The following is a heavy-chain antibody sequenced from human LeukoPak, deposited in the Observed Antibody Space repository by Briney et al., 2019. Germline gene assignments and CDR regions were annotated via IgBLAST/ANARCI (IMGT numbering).Heavy chain of an antibody. D-gene: IGHD3-3*01. CDR3: ARGRITIFGVVTPHFDY. V-gene: IGHV4-59*01. CDR2: IHDSANT. J-gene: IGHJ4*02. CDR1: HGSISRYY. Sequence: PSETLSLTCTVSHGSISRYYWSWIRQPPGKGLEWIAYIHDSANTNYNPSLKSRVTISVDTSKNQFSLKLSSVTAADTAVYYCARGRITIFGVVTPHFDYWGQGNLVTVSS.